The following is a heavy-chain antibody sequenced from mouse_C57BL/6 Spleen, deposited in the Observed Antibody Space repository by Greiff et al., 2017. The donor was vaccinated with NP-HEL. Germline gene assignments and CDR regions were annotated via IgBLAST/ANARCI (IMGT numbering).Heavy chain of an antibody. V-gene: IGHV1-12*01. CDR1: GYTFTSDN. J-gene: IGHJ1*03. Sequence: QVQLQQSGAELVRPGASVKMSCKASGYTFTSDNMHWVKQTPRQGLEWIGAIYPGNGDTSSNQKVKGKGTLTVDKSSSTDYMHLSSLTSEDSAVYFCARGAMIRPHCYFDVWGTGTTVTVSS. CDR2: IYPGNGDT. CDR3: ARGAMIRPHCYFDV. D-gene: IGHD2-4*01.